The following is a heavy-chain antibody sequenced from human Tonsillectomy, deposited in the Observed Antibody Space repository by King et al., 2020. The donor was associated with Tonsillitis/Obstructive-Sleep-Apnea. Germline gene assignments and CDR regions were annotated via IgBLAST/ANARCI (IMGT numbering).Heavy chain of an antibody. CDR3: ARELTGLYYFDY. Sequence: QLQESGPGLVKPSQTLSLTCTVSGGSISSGGYYWCWIRQHPGKGLEWIGYIYYSGSTYYNPSLKSRVTISVDTSKNQFSLKLSSVTAADTAVYFCARELTGLYYFDYWGQGTLVTVSS. V-gene: IGHV4-31*03. CDR2: IYYSGST. CDR1: GGSISSGGYY. J-gene: IGHJ4*02. D-gene: IGHD7-27*01.